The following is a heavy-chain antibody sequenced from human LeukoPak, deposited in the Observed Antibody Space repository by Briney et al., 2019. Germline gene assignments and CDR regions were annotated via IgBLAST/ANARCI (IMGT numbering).Heavy chain of an antibody. Sequence: ASVKVSCKTSGYTFTGYYMHWVRQAPGQGLEWIGWINPNSGGTNYAQKFQGRVTMTRDTSISTGYMELSRLRSDDTAVYYCARDNSGWYLAYWGQGTLVTVSS. CDR2: INPNSGGT. D-gene: IGHD6-19*01. J-gene: IGHJ4*02. V-gene: IGHV1-2*02. CDR3: ARDNSGWYLAY. CDR1: GYTFTGYY.